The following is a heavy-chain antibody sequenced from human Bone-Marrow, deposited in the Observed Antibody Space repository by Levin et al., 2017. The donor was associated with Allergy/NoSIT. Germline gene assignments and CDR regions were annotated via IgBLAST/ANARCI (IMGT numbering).Heavy chain of an antibody. V-gene: IGHV4-39*01. CDR2: IYYSGST. D-gene: IGHD2-2*01. Sequence: NPSETLSLTCTVSGGSISNGYYYWGWIRQPPGTGLEWIGSIYYSGSTYYSPSLKSRVTIYVDTSKNQYSLKLSSVTAADTAVYYCASHLVVPAAMSFGGAFDGWGQGTMVTVSS. J-gene: IGHJ3*01. CDR3: ASHLVVPAAMSFGGAFDG. CDR1: GGSISNGYYY.